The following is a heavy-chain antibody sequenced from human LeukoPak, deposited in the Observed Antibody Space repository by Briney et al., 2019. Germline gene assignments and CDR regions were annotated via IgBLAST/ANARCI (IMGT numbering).Heavy chain of an antibody. Sequence: SETLSLTCTVSGGSISSGDYYWSWIRQPPGKGLEWIGYIYYSGSTYYNPSLKSRVTISVDTSKNQFSLKLSSVTAADTAVYYCAREKGYNWNESHLDYWGQGTLVTVSS. CDR3: AREKGYNWNESHLDY. D-gene: IGHD1-20*01. V-gene: IGHV4-30-4*08. CDR2: IYYSGST. J-gene: IGHJ4*02. CDR1: GGSISSGDYY.